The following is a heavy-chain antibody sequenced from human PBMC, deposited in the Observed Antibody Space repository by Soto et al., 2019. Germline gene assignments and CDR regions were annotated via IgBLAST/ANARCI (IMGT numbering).Heavy chain of an antibody. V-gene: IGHV3-7*01. CDR1: GFTFSKSW. CDR3: SRPYTSSRYFDP. J-gene: IGHJ5*02. Sequence: QAGGSLRLSCVASGFTFSKSWMNWVRQAPGKGLQWVANINQDGSETSYVDSVKGRFTISRDNARNSLFLQMDSLGVDDTAVYFCSRPYTSSRYFDPWGQGTLVTVS. CDR2: INQDGSET. D-gene: IGHD6-13*01.